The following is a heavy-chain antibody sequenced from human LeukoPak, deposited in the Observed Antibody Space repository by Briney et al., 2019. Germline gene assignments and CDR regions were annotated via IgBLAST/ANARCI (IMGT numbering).Heavy chain of an antibody. Sequence: SQTLSLTCTVSGDSISNYGYYWSWIRQHPQKGLEWIGYIYSSGGTYYNPSLKSRITISVDTSKNQFSLKLSSVTAADTAVYYCAREHNRSSYFDYWGQGTLVTVSS. D-gene: IGHD6-6*01. J-gene: IGHJ4*02. CDR3: AREHNRSSYFDY. CDR1: GDSISNYGYY. V-gene: IGHV4-31*03. CDR2: IYSSGGT.